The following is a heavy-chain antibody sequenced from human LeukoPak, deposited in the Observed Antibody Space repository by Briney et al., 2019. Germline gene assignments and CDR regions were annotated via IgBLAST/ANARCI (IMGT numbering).Heavy chain of an antibody. CDR3: ARDVGYDGDYAYFQH. V-gene: IGHV3-33*01. CDR1: GFTFSSYG. CDR2: IWYDGSNK. J-gene: IGHJ1*01. D-gene: IGHD4-17*01. Sequence: GSLRLSCAASGFTFSSYGMHWVRPAPGKGLEWVAVIWYDGSNKYYADSVKGRFTISRDNSKNTLYLQMNSLRAEDTAVYYCARDVGYDGDYAYFQHWGQGTLVTVSS.